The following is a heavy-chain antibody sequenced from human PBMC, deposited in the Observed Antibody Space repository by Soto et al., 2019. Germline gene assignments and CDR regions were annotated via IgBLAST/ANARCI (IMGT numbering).Heavy chain of an antibody. J-gene: IGHJ4*02. CDR1: GGSLSAYY. Sequence: QVQLQQWGAGLLMPSETLSLTCAVYGGSLSAYYWSWIRQPPGQGLEWIGEIDHSGSTNYNPSLKSRIIISVDTPKSQFSLKLRSVTAADTAVYDCASGPSSGWKAYFDYWGQGTLVTVSS. V-gene: IGHV4-34*01. CDR3: ASGPSSGWKAYFDY. D-gene: IGHD6-19*01. CDR2: IDHSGST.